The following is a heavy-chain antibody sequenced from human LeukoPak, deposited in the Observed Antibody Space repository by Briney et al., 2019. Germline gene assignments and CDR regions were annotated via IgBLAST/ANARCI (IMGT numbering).Heavy chain of an antibody. J-gene: IGHJ4*02. CDR1: GYTSIGYS. CDR2: INAGNGGT. D-gene: IGHD5-12*01. Sequence: ASATVSRKASGYTSIGYSMHCVPHAPGQGVERMGWINAGNGGTNDAQKFQGRVTMTRDMSISTAYMELSRLRSDDTAVHYCARDPSNSGYDYLYYFYYWGQGTLGTVSS. V-gene: IGHV1-2*02. CDR3: ARDPSNSGYDYLYYFYY.